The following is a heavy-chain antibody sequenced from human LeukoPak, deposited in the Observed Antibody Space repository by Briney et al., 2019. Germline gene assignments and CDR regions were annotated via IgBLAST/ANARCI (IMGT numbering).Heavy chain of an antibody. CDR3: AREDEFGIAVAGRLNWFDP. J-gene: IGHJ5*02. Sequence: GASVKVSCKASGYTFTSYGISWVRQAPGQGLEWMGWISAYNGNTNYAQKLQGRVTMTTDTSTSTAYMELRSLRSDDTAVYYRAREDEFGIAVAGRLNWFDPWGQGTLVTVSS. D-gene: IGHD6-19*01. V-gene: IGHV1-18*01. CDR2: ISAYNGNT. CDR1: GYTFTSYG.